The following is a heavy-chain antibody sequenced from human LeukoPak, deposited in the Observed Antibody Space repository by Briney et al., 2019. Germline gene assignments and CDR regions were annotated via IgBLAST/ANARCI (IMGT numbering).Heavy chain of an antibody. J-gene: IGHJ4*02. D-gene: IGHD5-12*01. V-gene: IGHV4-31*03. Sequence: PSQTLSLTCTVSGGSISSGGYYWSWIRQHPGKGLEWIGYIYYSGSTYYNPSLKSRVTISVDTSKNQFSLKLSSVTAADTAAYYCARVKATRRGDHFDYWGQGTLVTVSS. CDR2: IYYSGST. CDR3: ARVKATRRGDHFDY. CDR1: GGSISSGGYY.